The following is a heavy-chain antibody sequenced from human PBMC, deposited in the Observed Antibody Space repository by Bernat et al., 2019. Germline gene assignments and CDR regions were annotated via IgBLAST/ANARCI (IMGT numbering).Heavy chain of an antibody. Sequence: EVQLLESGGGLVQPGGSLRLSCAASGFTFSSYWMSWVRQAPGKGLEWVANIKQDGSEKYYVDSVKGRFTISRDNAKNSLYLQMNSLRAEDTAVYYCARLLGDFWSGYYKGDYFDYWGQGTLVTVSS. CDR3: ARLLGDFWSGYYKGDYFDY. CDR1: GFTFSSYW. J-gene: IGHJ4*02. V-gene: IGHV3-7*03. D-gene: IGHD3-3*01. CDR2: IKQDGSEK.